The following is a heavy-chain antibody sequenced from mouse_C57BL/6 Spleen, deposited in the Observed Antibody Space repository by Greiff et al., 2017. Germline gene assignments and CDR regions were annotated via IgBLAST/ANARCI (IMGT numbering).Heavy chain of an antibody. Sequence: EVQLVESGGGLVKPGGSLKLSCAASGFTFSSYAMSWVRQTPEKRLEWVATISDGGSYTYYPDNVKGRFTISRDNAKNNLYLQMSHLKSEDTAMYYCARGGITFYYFDYWGQGTTLTVSS. D-gene: IGHD1-1*01. V-gene: IGHV5-4*01. CDR2: ISDGGSYT. CDR3: ARGGITFYYFDY. CDR1: GFTFSSYA. J-gene: IGHJ2*01.